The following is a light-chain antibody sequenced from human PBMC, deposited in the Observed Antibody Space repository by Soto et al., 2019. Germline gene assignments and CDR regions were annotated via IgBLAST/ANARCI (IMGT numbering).Light chain of an antibody. CDR3: QQYTPEYPWT. V-gene: IGKV1-5*01. J-gene: IGKJ1*01. CDR1: QRISKW. Sequence: GDIGTITFRASQRISKWLAWYQKKLGKAPKLVLYDASSLESGFPSRFSGSGSGTELTLTISILHPDYFANYYCQQYTPEYPWTFGQGTKVDIK. CDR2: DAS.